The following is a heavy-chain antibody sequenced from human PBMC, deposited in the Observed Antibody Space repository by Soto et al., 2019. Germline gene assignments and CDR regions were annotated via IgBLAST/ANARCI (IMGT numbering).Heavy chain of an antibody. J-gene: IGHJ6*02. D-gene: IGHD2-15*01. CDR2: ISGSGGST. CDR3: AKSVVAATRGRISYGMDV. Sequence: EVQLLESGGGLVQPGGSLRLSCAASGFTFSSYAMSWVRQAPGKGLQWVSAISGSGGSTYYADSVKGRFTISRDNSKNTLYLQMNSLRAEDTAVYYCAKSVVAATRGRISYGMDVWGQGTTVTVSS. V-gene: IGHV3-23*01. CDR1: GFTFSSYA.